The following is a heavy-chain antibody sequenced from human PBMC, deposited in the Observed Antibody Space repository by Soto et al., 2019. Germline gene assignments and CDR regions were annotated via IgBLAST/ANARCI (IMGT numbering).Heavy chain of an antibody. CDR1: VGTFSSYA. D-gene: IGHD3-3*01. CDR2: IIPIFGTA. J-gene: IGHJ6*02. Sequence: QVQLVQSGAEVKKPGSSVKVSCKASVGTFSSYAISWVRQAPGQGLEWMGGIIPIFGTANYAQKFQGRVTITADESTSTAYMELSSLRSEDTAVYYCARSDFWSGYRNYYYYGMDVWGQGTTVTVSS. CDR3: ARSDFWSGYRNYYYYGMDV. V-gene: IGHV1-69*01.